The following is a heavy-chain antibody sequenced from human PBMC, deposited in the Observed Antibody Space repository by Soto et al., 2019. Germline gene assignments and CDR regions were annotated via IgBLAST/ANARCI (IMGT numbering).Heavy chain of an antibody. CDR2: ISYDGSNK. D-gene: IGHD3-10*01. J-gene: IGHJ4*02. Sequence: QVQLVESGGGVVQPGRSLRLSCAASGFTFSSYAMHWVRQAPGKGLEWVAVISYDGSNKYYADSVKGRFTISRDNSKNTLYLQMNSLRAEDTAVYYCARAWGANSGGDYWGQGTLVTVSS. CDR1: GFTFSSYA. CDR3: ARAWGANSGGDY. V-gene: IGHV3-30-3*01.